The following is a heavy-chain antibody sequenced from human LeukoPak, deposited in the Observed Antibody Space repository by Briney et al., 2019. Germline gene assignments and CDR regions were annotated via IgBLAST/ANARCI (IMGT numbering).Heavy chain of an antibody. J-gene: IGHJ4*02. D-gene: IGHD3-10*01. V-gene: IGHV3-21*01. CDR2: ISSSSSYI. CDR1: GFTFSSYS. CDR3: ARVRYGSGSYSY. Sequence: PGEPLRLSCAASGFTFSSYSMNWVRQAPGKGLEWVSSISSSSSYIYYADSVKGRFTISRDNAKNPLYLQMNSLRAEDTAVYYCARVRYGSGSYSYWGQGTLVT.